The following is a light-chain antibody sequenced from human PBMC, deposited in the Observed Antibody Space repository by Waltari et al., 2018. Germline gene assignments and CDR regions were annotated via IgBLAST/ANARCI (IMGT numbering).Light chain of an antibody. V-gene: IGKV2-30*02. CDR3: MQGTHWPWT. CDR2: RVS. CDR1: PSLVHSDGNTY. J-gene: IGKJ1*01. Sequence: VVMTQSPLSLPVTLGQPASTSCRPSPSLVHSDGNTYLNWFQQRPGQSPRRLFYRVSNRDSGVPDRFSGSGSGTDFTLKISRVEAEDVGVYYCMQGTHWPWTFGQGTKVEIK.